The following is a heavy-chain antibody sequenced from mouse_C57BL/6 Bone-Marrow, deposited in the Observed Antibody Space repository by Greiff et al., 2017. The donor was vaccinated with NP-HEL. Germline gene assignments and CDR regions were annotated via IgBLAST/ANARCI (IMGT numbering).Heavy chain of an antibody. CDR2: INPYNGGT. J-gene: IGHJ2*01. Sequence: EVKLQESGPVLVKPGASVKMSCKASGYTFTDYYMNWVKQSHGKSLEWIGVINPYNGGTSYNQKFKGKATLTVDKSSSTAYMELNSLTSEDSAVYYCAPITTVVADYWGQGTTLTVSS. CDR1: GYTFTDYY. D-gene: IGHD1-1*01. V-gene: IGHV1-19*01. CDR3: APITTVVADY.